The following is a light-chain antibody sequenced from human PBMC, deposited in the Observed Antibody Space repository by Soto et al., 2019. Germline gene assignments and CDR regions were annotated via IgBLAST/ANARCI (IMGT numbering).Light chain of an antibody. J-gene: IGLJ2*01. Sequence: QSALTQPPSASGTPGQRVIISCSGSSSNIGTNSVNWYQQLPGTAPKLLIYTNTQRPSGVPDRFSGSKSGTSASLAISGLQSEDEADYYCAAWDDSLNGVVFGGGTKVTVL. CDR1: SSNIGTNS. CDR3: AAWDDSLNGVV. CDR2: TNT. V-gene: IGLV1-44*01.